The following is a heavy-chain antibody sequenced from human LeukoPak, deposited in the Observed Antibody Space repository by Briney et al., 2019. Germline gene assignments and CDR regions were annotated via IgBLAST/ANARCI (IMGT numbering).Heavy chain of an antibody. CDR2: IYYSGST. D-gene: IGHD6-19*01. CDR3: AKDQVGYSSGWYSRGAFDI. V-gene: IGHV4-39*07. CDR1: GGSISSSSYY. J-gene: IGHJ3*02. Sequence: PSETLSLTCTVSGGSISSSSYYWGWIRQPPGKGLEWIGSIYYSGSTYYNPSLKSRVAISVDTSKNQFSLKLSSVTAEDTAVYYCAKDQVGYSSGWYSRGAFDIWGQGTMVTVSS.